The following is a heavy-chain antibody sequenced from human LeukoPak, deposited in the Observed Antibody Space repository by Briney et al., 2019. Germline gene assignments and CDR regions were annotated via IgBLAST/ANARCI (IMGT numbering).Heavy chain of an antibody. Sequence: SDPLSLICTLSGRSISSSGDYWGRGRQPPGKGLEWIGSIYYSGITYDHPYLKSRVIISEDTSKNQFSLKLRSVDVADTAVYYWARHLLWYGMTYYFDYWGQGTLVTVSS. CDR3: ARHLLWYGMTYYFDY. V-gene: IGHV4-39*01. D-gene: IGHD3-10*01. CDR2: IYYSGIT. CDR1: GRSISSSGDY. J-gene: IGHJ4*02.